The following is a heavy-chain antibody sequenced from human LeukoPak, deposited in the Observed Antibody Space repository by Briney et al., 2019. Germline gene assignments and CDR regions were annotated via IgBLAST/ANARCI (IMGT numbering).Heavy chain of an antibody. D-gene: IGHD6-13*01. CDR3: ARDRGVGYSSSS. Sequence: GGSLRLSCAASGFTFSSYSMNWVRQAPGKGLEWVSSISSSSSYIYYADSVKGRFTISRDNAKNSLYLQMNSLRVEDTAVYYCARDRGVGYSSSSWGQGTLVTVSS. J-gene: IGHJ4*02. CDR2: ISSSSSYI. V-gene: IGHV3-21*01. CDR1: GFTFSSYS.